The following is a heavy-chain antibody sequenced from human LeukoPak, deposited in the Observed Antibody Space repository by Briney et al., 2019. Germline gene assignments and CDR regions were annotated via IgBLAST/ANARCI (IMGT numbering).Heavy chain of an antibody. CDR2: ISSSSSTI. J-gene: IGHJ4*02. V-gene: IGHV3-48*01. D-gene: IGHD3-22*01. CDR1: GFTFSSYS. CDR3: ARDSPTYYYDSSGSQTSDY. Sequence: PGGSLRLSCAASGFTFSSYSMNWVRQAPGKGLEWVSYISSSSSTIYYADSVRGRFTISRDNAKNSLYLQMNSLRAEDTAVYYCARDSPTYYYDSSGSQTSDYWAREPWSPSPQ.